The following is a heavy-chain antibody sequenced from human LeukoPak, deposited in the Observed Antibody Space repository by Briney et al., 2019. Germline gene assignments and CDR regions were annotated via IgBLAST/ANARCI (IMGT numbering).Heavy chain of an antibody. J-gene: IGHJ4*02. D-gene: IGHD3-22*01. V-gene: IGHV3-9*01. CDR1: GFTLDDYA. CDR3: AKDNSDDYYDSSGYYFDY. Sequence: PGGSLRLSCAASGFTLDDYAMHWVRQAPGKGLEWVSGISWNSGSIGYADSVKGRFTISRDNAKNSLYLQMNSLRAEDTALYYCAKDNSDDYYDSSGYYFDYWGQGTLVTVSS. CDR2: ISWNSGSI.